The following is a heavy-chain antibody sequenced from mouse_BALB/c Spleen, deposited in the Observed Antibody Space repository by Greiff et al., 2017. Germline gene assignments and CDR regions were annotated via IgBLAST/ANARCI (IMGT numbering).Heavy chain of an antibody. CDR2: IYPGSGST. CDR1: GYTFTDYV. Sequence: QVQLKQSGPELVKPGASVKMSCKASGYTFTDYVISWVKQRTGQGLEWIGEIYPGSGSTYYNEKFKGKATLTADKSSNTAYMQLSSLTSEDSAVYFCARGGLRGFAYWGQGTLVTVSA. CDR3: ARGGLRGFAY. D-gene: IGHD2-4*01. V-gene: IGHV1-77*01. J-gene: IGHJ3*01.